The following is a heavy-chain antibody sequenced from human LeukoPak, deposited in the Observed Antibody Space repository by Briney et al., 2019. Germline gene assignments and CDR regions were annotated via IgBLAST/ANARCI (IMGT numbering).Heavy chain of an antibody. J-gene: IGHJ4*02. Sequence: GGSLRLSCAASGFTFSSYAMSWVRQAPGKGLEWVSDINGSGGSTYYADSVKGRFTISRDNSKNTLYLQMNSLRAEDTAIYYCAKEYTGTFSPFPSYFDNWGQGTLVTVSS. V-gene: IGHV3-23*01. CDR1: GFTFSSYA. D-gene: IGHD1-26*01. CDR3: AKEYTGTFSPFPSYFDN. CDR2: INGSGGST.